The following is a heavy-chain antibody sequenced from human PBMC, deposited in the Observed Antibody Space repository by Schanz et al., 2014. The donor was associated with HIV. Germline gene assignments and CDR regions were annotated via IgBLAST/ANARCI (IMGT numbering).Heavy chain of an antibody. CDR1: GFAFSDYA. V-gene: IGHV3-23*01. J-gene: IGHJ4*02. D-gene: IGHD4-4*01. Sequence: EVPLLESGGGLAQPGGSQRLSCAAFGFAFSDYAMSWVRQAPGKGLEWVSSISAGGRDTYYADSVKGRFTISRDNSKNTLYLQMNRLRAEDTALYFCANDPELTTITGYFDSWGQGTLVTVSS. CDR3: ANDPELTTITGYFDS. CDR2: ISAGGRDT.